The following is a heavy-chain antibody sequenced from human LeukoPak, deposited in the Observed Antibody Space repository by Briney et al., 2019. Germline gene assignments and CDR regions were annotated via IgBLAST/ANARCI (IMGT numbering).Heavy chain of an antibody. Sequence: SETLSLTCAVYGGSFSGYYWSWIRQPPGKGLEWTGEINHSGSTNYNPSLKSRVTISVDTSKNQFSLKLSSVTAADTAVYYCARRRGTNSSWYSSHYYYYMDVWGKGTTVTISS. CDR1: GGSFSGYY. CDR3: ARRRGTNSSWYSSHYYYYMDV. J-gene: IGHJ6*03. V-gene: IGHV4-34*01. D-gene: IGHD6-13*01. CDR2: INHSGST.